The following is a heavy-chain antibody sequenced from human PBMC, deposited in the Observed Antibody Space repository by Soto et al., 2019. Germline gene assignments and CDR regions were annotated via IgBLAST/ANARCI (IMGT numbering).Heavy chain of an antibody. CDR3: AKKGGAEQLWTYGMDV. V-gene: IGHV3-23*01. CDR2: IIGSGGST. CDR1: GFTFSSYA. Sequence: GGSLRLSCAASGFTFSSYAMSWVRQAPGKGLEWVSGIIGSGGSTFNADSVKGRFTISRDNSKNTLFLQMNSLRAEDTAVYYCAKKGGAEQLWTYGMDVWGQGTTVTASS. J-gene: IGHJ6*02. D-gene: IGHD6-13*01.